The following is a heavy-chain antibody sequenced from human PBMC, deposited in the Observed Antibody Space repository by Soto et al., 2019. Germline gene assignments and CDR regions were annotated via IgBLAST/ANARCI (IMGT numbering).Heavy chain of an antibody. V-gene: IGHV3-23*01. CDR2: ISGSGGST. CDR3: AKASRGYDYYYGMDV. D-gene: IGHD2-2*01. CDR1: GFTFSSYA. Sequence: PGGSLRLSCAASGFTFSSYAMSWVRQAPGKGLEWVSAISGSGGSTYYADSVKGRFTISRDNSKNTLYLQMNSLRAEDTAVYYCAKASRGYDYYYGMDVWGQGTTVTVSS. J-gene: IGHJ6*02.